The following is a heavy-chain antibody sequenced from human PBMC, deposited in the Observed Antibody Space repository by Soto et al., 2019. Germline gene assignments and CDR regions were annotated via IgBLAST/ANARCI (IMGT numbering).Heavy chain of an antibody. CDR3: ARDGSYCTNGVCFYYLDY. CDR1: GGSLNNYA. CDR2: IIPLFGKA. D-gene: IGHD2-8*01. Sequence: QMQLVQSGAEAKTPGSSVKVSCKASGGSLNNYAVSWVRQAPGQGLEWMGRIIPLFGKADYVRKLQGRVTLTADKYTNTAYMELSSLRSEDTAMYFCARDGSYCTNGVCFYYLDYWGQGTLVTVSS. J-gene: IGHJ4*02. V-gene: IGHV1-69*06.